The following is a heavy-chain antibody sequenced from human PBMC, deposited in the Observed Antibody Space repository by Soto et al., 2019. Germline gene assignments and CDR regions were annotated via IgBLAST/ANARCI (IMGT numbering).Heavy chain of an antibody. Sequence: PGESLKISCKASGYIFFIYCIGWVRQMPGKGLEWMGIIYPGDSDTRYNPSFQGQVTISVDKSTSTAYLGWNSLKASDTAIYYCARPEIPTRSNDYDYPFDLWGQGTLVTVSS. D-gene: IGHD3-16*01. CDR1: GYIFFIYC. J-gene: IGHJ5*02. V-gene: IGHV5-51*01. CDR3: ARPEIPTRSNDYDYPFDL. CDR2: IYPGDSDT.